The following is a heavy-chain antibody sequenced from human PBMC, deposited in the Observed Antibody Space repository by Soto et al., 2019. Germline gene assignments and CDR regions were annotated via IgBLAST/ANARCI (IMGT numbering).Heavy chain of an antibody. J-gene: IGHJ5*02. CDR3: AKERSMVRGVNWFDP. V-gene: IGHV3-23*01. D-gene: IGHD3-10*01. Sequence: GGSLRLSCAASGFTFSRYAMSWVRQAPGKGREWVSAISGSGGSTYYADSVKSRFTISRDNSKNTLYLQMNSLRAEDTAVYYCAKERSMVRGVNWFDPWGKGTLVTVSS. CDR1: GFTFSRYA. CDR2: ISGSGGST.